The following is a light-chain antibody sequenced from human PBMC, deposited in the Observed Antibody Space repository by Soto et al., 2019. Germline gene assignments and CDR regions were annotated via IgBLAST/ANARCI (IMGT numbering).Light chain of an antibody. CDR2: GNS. Sequence: QSVLTQPPSVSGAPGQRVTISCTGSSSNIGAGYDVHWYQQLPGTAPKLLIQGNSNRPSGVPDRFSGSKSGTSASLAITGLQAEDEADYYCQSYDSSLSGHVVFGGGTKLTVL. J-gene: IGLJ2*01. V-gene: IGLV1-40*01. CDR1: SSNIGAGYD. CDR3: QSYDSSLSGHVV.